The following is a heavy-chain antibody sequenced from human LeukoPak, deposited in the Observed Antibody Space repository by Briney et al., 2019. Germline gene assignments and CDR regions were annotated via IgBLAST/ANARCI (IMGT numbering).Heavy chain of an antibody. D-gene: IGHD2/OR15-2a*01. CDR1: GFTFNTYA. CDR3: NRGRYFDY. CDR2: NSGSGGST. Sequence: HSGGSLRLSCAASGFTFNTYAMSWVRQAPGKGLEWVSSNSGSGGSTYYADSVEGRFTISRDNTKNTLYLQMNSLRAEDTAVYYCNRGRYFDYWGQGTLVTVSS. V-gene: IGHV3-23*01. J-gene: IGHJ4*02.